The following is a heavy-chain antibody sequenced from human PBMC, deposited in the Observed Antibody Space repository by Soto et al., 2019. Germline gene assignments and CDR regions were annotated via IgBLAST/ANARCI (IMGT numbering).Heavy chain of an antibody. V-gene: IGHV3-30*03. CDR1: GFIFSSYG. CDR2: MSFDGSIK. D-gene: IGHD6-19*01. J-gene: IGHJ3*02. CDR3: ATIAVPPAFDI. Sequence: QVQLVESGGGVVQPGRSLRLSCAASGFIFSSYGMNWVRQAPGKGLEWVAVMSFDGSIKYYADSVKGRFTISRDNSKNTLYLPMNSLRAEDTAVYYCATIAVPPAFDIWGQGTMVTVSS.